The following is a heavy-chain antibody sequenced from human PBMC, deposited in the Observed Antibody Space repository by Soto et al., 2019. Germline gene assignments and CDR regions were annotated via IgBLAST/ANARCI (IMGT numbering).Heavy chain of an antibody. D-gene: IGHD2-15*01. CDR2: ISAYNGNT. Sequence: ASVKVSCKASGYTFTSYGISWVRQAPGQGLEWMGWISAYNGNTNYAQKLQGRVTMTTDTSTSTAYMELRSLRSDDTDVYYCARGGVGYCSGGSCYYYYYGMDVWGQGTTVTVSS. V-gene: IGHV1-18*01. CDR1: GYTFTSYG. J-gene: IGHJ6*02. CDR3: ARGGVGYCSGGSCYYYYYGMDV.